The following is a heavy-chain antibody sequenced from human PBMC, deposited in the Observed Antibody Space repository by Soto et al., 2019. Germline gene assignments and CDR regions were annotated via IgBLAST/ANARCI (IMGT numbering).Heavy chain of an antibody. Sequence: GSLRLSCAASGFTFSSYWMHWVRQAPGKGLVWVSRINSDGSSTSYADSVKGRFTISRDNAKNTLYLQMNSLRAEDTAVYYCVLLRYFDWLDYWGQGTLVTVSS. J-gene: IGHJ4*02. D-gene: IGHD3-9*01. CDR3: VLLRYFDWLDY. CDR1: GFTFSSYW. V-gene: IGHV3-74*01. CDR2: INSDGSST.